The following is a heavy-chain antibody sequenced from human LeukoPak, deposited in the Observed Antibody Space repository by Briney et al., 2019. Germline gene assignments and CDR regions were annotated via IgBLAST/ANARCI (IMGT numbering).Heavy chain of an antibody. CDR3: AKDMAADPYYFDY. J-gene: IGHJ4*02. Sequence: GGSLRLSCAASGFTFSSYGMHWVRQAPGKGLGGVAFIRYDGSNKYYADSVKGRFTISRDNSKNTLYLQMNSLRAEDTAVYYCAKDMAADPYYFDYWGQGTLVTVSS. V-gene: IGHV3-30*02. CDR1: GFTFSSYG. CDR2: IRYDGSNK. D-gene: IGHD6-13*01.